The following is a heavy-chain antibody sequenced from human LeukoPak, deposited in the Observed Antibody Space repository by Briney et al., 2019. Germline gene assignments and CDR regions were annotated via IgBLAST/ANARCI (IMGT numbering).Heavy chain of an antibody. D-gene: IGHD3-16*02. V-gene: IGHV4-34*01. Sequence: PSETLSLTCTVSGGSISSYYWSWIRQPPGKGLEWIGEINHSGSTNYNPSLKSRVTISVDTSKNQFSLKLSSVTAADTAVYYCARGHYDYVWGSYRPGAYFDYWGQGTLVTVSS. CDR3: ARGHYDYVWGSYRPGAYFDY. CDR2: INHSGST. J-gene: IGHJ4*02. CDR1: GGSISSYY.